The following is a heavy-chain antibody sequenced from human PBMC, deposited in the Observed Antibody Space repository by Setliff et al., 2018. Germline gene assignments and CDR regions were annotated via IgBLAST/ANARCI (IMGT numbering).Heavy chain of an antibody. J-gene: IGHJ4*02. D-gene: IGHD3-16*01. V-gene: IGHV4-59*01. Sequence: SETLSLTCTVSGGSINNYHWNWIRQPPGKGLEWIGYVGYNGNTHYNPSLESRVTISVDTSKNQFSLRLNSATAADTAVYYCARLRGAFDYWGQGTLVTVSS. CDR2: VGYNGNT. CDR3: ARLRGAFDY. CDR1: GGSINNYH.